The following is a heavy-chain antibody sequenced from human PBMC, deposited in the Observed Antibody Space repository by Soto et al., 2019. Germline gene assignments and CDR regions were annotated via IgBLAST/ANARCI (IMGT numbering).Heavy chain of an antibody. J-gene: IGHJ4*02. CDR3: ARALRGDWLRSV. V-gene: IGHV1-46*01. CDR2: INPSGGST. D-gene: IGHD5-12*01. Sequence: ASVKVSCKASGYTFTSYYMHWVRQAPGQGLEWMGIINPSGGSTSCAQKFQGRVTMTRDTSTSTVYMELSSLRSEDTAVYYCARALRGDWLRSVWGQGTLVTVSS. CDR1: GYTFTSYY.